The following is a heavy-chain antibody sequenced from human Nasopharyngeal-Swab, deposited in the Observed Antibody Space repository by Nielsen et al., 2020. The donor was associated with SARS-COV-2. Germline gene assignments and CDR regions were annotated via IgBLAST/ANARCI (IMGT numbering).Heavy chain of an antibody. Sequence: WIRQRPGKGLEWIGSTYYRRSTYYNPPLKRRVTISVDTSKNHFPLKLSSVTAADTAVYYCARLYSSSWYKYNWFDPWGQGTLVTVSS. D-gene: IGHD6-13*01. V-gene: IGHV4-39*06. CDR2: TYYRRST. J-gene: IGHJ5*02. CDR3: ARLYSSSWYKYNWFDP.